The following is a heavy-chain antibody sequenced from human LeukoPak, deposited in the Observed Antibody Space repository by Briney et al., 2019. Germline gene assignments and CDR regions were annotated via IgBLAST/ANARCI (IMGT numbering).Heavy chain of an antibody. V-gene: IGHV3-48*03. CDR3: ARGGSSRAKNYFDY. D-gene: IGHD1-26*01. CDR1: GFTFSSYE. Sequence: GGSLRLSCAASGFTFSSYEMNWVRQAPGKGLQWVSYISSGGSAIYYADSVKGRFTISRDNAKNSLYLQMNSLRAEDTAVYYCARGGSSRAKNYFDYWGQGTLVTVSS. J-gene: IGHJ4*02. CDR2: ISSGGSAI.